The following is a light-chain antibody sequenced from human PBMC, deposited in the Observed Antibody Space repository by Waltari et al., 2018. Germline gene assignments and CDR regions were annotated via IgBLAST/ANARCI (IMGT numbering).Light chain of an antibody. CDR2: GAS. CDR3: QQFNNWAPWT. Sequence: EIVMTQSTDTLSVSPGETATLSCRASKSINSNVAGYQQRPGQAPRLLIYGASTRATGITVWVIGSGSGPEFTLTISSLQSEDFAVYYCQQFNNWAPWTFGQGTKVEIK. V-gene: IGKV3-15*01. CDR1: KSINSN. J-gene: IGKJ1*01.